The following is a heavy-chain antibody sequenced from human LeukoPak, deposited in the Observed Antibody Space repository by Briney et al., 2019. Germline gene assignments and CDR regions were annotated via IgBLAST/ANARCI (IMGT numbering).Heavy chain of an antibody. CDR2: INHSGRT. V-gene: IGHV4-34*01. D-gene: IGHD3-22*01. J-gene: IGHJ4*02. Sequence: SETLSLTCAVYGGSLSGYYWSWIRQPPGKGLDWIGDINHSGRTNNNPSLKSRVTISVDTSKNQFSLKLSSVTAADTAVYYCARLRRYYYDSSGPPDYWGQGTLVTVSS. CDR3: ARLRRYYYDSSGPPDY. CDR1: GGSLSGYY.